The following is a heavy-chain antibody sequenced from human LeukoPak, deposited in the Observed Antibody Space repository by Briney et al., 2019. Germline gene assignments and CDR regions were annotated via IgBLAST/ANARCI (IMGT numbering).Heavy chain of an antibody. V-gene: IGHV5-51*01. Sequence: GESLKISCKGSGYSFTSYWIGWVRQMPGKGLEWMGIIYPGDSDTGYSPSFQGQVTISADKSISTAYLQWSSLKASDTAMYYCARQVLWSGYYSGYFDYWGQGTLVTVSS. CDR3: ARQVLWSGYYSGYFDY. D-gene: IGHD3-3*01. J-gene: IGHJ4*02. CDR1: GYSFTSYW. CDR2: IYPGDSDT.